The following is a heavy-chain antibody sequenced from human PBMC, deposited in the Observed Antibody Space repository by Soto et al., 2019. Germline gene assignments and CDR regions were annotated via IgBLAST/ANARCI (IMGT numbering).Heavy chain of an antibody. CDR3: ASPRTRYSSSWPPYYYYGMDV. CDR1: GFTFTSSA. J-gene: IGHJ6*02. D-gene: IGHD6-13*01. V-gene: IGHV1-58*01. CDR2: IVVGSGNT. Sequence: GASVKVSCKASGFTFTSSAVQWVRQARGQRLEWIGWIVVGSGNTNYAQKFQERVTITRDMSTSTAYMELSSLRSEDTAVYYCASPRTRYSSSWPPYYYYGMDVWGQGTTVTVSS.